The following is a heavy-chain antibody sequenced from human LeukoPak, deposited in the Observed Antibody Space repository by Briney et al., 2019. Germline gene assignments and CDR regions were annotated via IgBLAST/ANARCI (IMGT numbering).Heavy chain of an antibody. Sequence: GGSLRLSCAASGFTFSSYAMHWVRQAPGKGLEWVAVISYDGSNKYYADSVKGRFTISRDNSKNTLYLQMNSLRAEDTAVYYCASSGPPDYGDYFYGMDVWGQGTTVTVSS. V-gene: IGHV3-30-3*01. D-gene: IGHD4-17*01. CDR1: GFTFSSYA. CDR2: ISYDGSNK. CDR3: ASSGPPDYGDYFYGMDV. J-gene: IGHJ6*02.